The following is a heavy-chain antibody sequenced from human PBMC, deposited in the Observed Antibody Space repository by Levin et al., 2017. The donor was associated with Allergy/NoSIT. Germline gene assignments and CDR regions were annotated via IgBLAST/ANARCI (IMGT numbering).Heavy chain of an antibody. V-gene: IGHV3-23*01. J-gene: IGHJ3*02. D-gene: IGHD3-22*01. CDR3: AKDLPGGGYYDSSGYYWGPFDI. Sequence: GESLKISCASSVFTFSIYAISCFRQSPGKGLEWVSAISGSGGSTYYADSVKGRFTISRDNSKNTLYLQMNSLRAEDTAVYYCAKDLPGGGYYDSSGYYWGPFDIWGQGTMVTVSS. CDR2: ISGSGGST. CDR1: VFTFSIYA.